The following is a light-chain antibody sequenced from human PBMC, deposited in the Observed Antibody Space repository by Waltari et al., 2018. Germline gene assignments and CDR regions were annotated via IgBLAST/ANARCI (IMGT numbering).Light chain of an antibody. V-gene: IGKV3-20*01. CDR3: QQYDNSPVT. J-gene: IGKJ1*01. Sequence: EIVLTQSPGTLSLSPGDRATLSCRASQSLDSFYLAWYQHKPGQAPRLLIYGSSSRATVIPDRFSGSGSGTDFTLTISRLEPEDFAVYYCQQYDNSPVTFGHGTKVEIK. CDR2: GSS. CDR1: QSLDSFY.